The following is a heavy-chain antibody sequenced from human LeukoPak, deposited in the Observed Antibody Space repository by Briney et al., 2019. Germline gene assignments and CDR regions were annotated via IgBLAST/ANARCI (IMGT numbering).Heavy chain of an antibody. V-gene: IGHV1-69*05. D-gene: IGHD3-22*01. CDR1: GYTFTSYD. CDR3: GCDSSGYYHNNWFDP. J-gene: IGHJ5*02. Sequence: GASVKVSCKASGYTFTSYDINWVRQATGQGLEWMGGIIPIFGTANYAQKFQGRVTITTDESTSTAYMELSSLRSEDTAVYYCGCDSSGYYHNNWFDPWGQGTLVTVSS. CDR2: IIPIFGTA.